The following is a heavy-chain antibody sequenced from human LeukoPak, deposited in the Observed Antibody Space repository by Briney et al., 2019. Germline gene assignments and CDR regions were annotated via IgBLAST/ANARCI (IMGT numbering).Heavy chain of an antibody. Sequence: GRSLRLSCAASGFTFDDYAMHWVRQAPGKGLEWVSGISWNSGSIGYADSVKGRFTISRDNAKNSLYLQMNSLRAEDTAVYYCARDWGNWDFDYWGQGTLVTVSS. CDR1: GFTFDDYA. J-gene: IGHJ4*02. V-gene: IGHV3-9*01. D-gene: IGHD1-1*01. CDR2: ISWNSGSI. CDR3: ARDWGNWDFDY.